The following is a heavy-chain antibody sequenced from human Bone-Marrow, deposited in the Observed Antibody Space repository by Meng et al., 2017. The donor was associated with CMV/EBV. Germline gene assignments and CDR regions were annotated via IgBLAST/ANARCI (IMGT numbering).Heavy chain of an antibody. CDR3: ARGPPKEERVGSRNYGMDV. CDR2: IYYSGST. D-gene: IGHD2-2*01. J-gene: IGHJ6*02. V-gene: IGHV4-30-4*08. CDR1: GGSISSGDYY. Sequence: SETLSLTCTVSGGSISSGDYYWSWIRQPPGKGLEWIGYIYYSGSTYYNPSLKSRVTISVDTSKNQFSLKLSSVTAADTAVYYCARGPPKEERVGSRNYGMDVWGQGTTVTVSS.